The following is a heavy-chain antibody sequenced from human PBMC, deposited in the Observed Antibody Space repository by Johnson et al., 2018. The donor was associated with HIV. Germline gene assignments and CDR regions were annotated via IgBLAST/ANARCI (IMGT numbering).Heavy chain of an antibody. Sequence: QVQLVESGGGLVQPGGSLRLSCAAFEFTFSSYGMHWVRQAPGKGLEWVAVISYDGRNKYYADSVKGRFTISRDNSKNTLYLQMNSLRAEDTALYYCAKAFWSGYYEDAFDIWGQGTMVTVSS. CDR2: ISYDGRNK. CDR3: AKAFWSGYYEDAFDI. J-gene: IGHJ3*02. D-gene: IGHD3-3*01. CDR1: EFTFSSYG. V-gene: IGHV3-30*18.